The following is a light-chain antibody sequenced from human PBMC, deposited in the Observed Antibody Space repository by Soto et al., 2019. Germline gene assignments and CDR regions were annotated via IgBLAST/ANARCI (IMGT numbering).Light chain of an antibody. J-gene: IGLJ1*01. Sequence: QSVLAQPASLSGSPGQSITISCTGTSSDIGAYDYVSWFQQHPGKAPKLIIHEVSARPSGISDRFSGSKSGNTASLTISGLQAEDEADYYCSSYGSTPYVFGTGTKVTVL. CDR3: SSYGSTPYV. CDR1: SSDIGAYDY. V-gene: IGLV2-14*03. CDR2: EVS.